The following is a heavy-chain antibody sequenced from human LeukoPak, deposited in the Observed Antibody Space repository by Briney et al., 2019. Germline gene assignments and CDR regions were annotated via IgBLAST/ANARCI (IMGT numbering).Heavy chain of an antibody. CDR2: TYYRSKWYN. J-gene: IGHJ5*02. V-gene: IGHV6-1*01. Sequence: ASQTLSLTCAISGDIVSSNSAAWNWIRQSPSRGLEWLGRTYYRSKWYNDYAVSVKSRITINPDTSKNQFSLQLNSVTPEDTAVYYCARESGSYRLQEWFDPWGQGTLVTVSS. D-gene: IGHD1-26*01. CDR1: GDIVSSNSAA. CDR3: ARESGSYRLQEWFDP.